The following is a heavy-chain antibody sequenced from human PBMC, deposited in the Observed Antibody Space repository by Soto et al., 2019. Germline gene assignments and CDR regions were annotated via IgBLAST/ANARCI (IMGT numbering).Heavy chain of an antibody. CDR1: GGTFSSYA. V-gene: IGHV1-69*06. D-gene: IGHD2-15*01. J-gene: IGHJ5*02. CDR3: ASALYCSGGSCYSPAFDP. CDR2: IIPIFGTA. Sequence: SVKVSCKASGGTFSSYAISWVRQAPGQGLEWMGGIIPIFGTANYAQKFQGRVTITADKSTSTAYMELSSLRSEDTAVYYWASALYCSGGSCYSPAFDPWGQGTLVTVSS.